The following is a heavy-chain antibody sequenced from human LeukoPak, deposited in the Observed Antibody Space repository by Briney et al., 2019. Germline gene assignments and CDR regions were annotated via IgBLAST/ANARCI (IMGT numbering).Heavy chain of an antibody. CDR1: GYTFSSYG. V-gene: IGHV1-18*01. D-gene: IGHD3-22*01. J-gene: IGHJ6*03. CDR3: AREYYYDSSGYYYATHYYYYYMDV. CDR2: ISVYNGNT. Sequence: ASVKVSCKASGYTFSSYGISWVRQAPGQGLEWMGWISVYNGNTDYAQKVQGRVTMTTDTSTSTAYMELRSLRSDDTAVYYCAREYYYDSSGYYYATHYYYYYMDVWGKGTTVTVSS.